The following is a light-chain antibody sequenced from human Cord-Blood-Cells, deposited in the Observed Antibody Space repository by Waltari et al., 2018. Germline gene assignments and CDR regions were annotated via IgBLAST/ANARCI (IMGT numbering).Light chain of an antibody. Sequence: EIVLTQSPATLSLSPGERATLSCRASQSVSSYLAWYQQKPGQAPRLLIYDSSNRAPCIPGRFRGHGSWTNFPFTISSLEPEDFAVYYCQQRSNWYTFGQGTKLEIK. V-gene: IGKV3-11*01. CDR3: QQRSNWYT. CDR2: DSS. CDR1: QSVSSY. J-gene: IGKJ2*01.